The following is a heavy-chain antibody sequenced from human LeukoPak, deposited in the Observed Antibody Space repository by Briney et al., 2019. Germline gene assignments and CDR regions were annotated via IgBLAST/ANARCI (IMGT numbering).Heavy chain of an antibody. D-gene: IGHD3-22*01. Sequence: ASVEVSCKASGYTFTSYYMHWVRQAPGQGLEWMGIINPSGGSTSYAQKFQGRVTMTRDTSTSTVYMELSSLRSEDTAVYYCARVLNPLYYYDSSGSLDYWGQGTLVTVSS. CDR1: GYTFTSYY. J-gene: IGHJ4*02. V-gene: IGHV1-46*01. CDR3: ARVLNPLYYYDSSGSLDY. CDR2: INPSGGST.